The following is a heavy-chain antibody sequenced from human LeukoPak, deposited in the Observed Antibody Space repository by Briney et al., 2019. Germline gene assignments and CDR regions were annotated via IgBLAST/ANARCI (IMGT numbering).Heavy chain of an antibody. V-gene: IGHV4-38-2*02. Sequence: SETLSLTCSVSGYSISSGYYWGWIRQPPGKGLEWIGSIFHSGSTYYNPSLKSRVTISVDTSKYQFSLKLTSVTAADTAVYYCARDRKYCTSTTCHSSMDVWGKGTTVNVSS. CDR2: IFHSGST. CDR3: ARDRKYCTSTTCHSSMDV. J-gene: IGHJ6*03. CDR1: GYSISSGYY. D-gene: IGHD2-2*01.